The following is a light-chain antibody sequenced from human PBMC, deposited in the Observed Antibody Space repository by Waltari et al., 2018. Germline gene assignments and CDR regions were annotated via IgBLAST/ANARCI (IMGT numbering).Light chain of an antibody. CDR3: QVWDANTDPGV. Sequence: SYVLTQPPSVSVAPGETARLTCGGNNIESKSVHWYRQRPGQAPVLVISYDSDRPSGIPDRLSGSNSGNTATLTISRVEDGDEADYYCQVWDANTDPGVFGTGTEVTVL. CDR2: YDS. V-gene: IGLV3-21*01. CDR1: NIESKS. J-gene: IGLJ1*01.